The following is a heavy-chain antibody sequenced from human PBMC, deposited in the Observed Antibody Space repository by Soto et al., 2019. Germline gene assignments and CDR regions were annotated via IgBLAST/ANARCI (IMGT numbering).Heavy chain of an antibody. V-gene: IGHV1-18*01. CDR2: ISPYNGDT. J-gene: IGHJ5*02. Sequence: QVQLVQSGAEVKKPGSSVKVSCKASRYTFIIYAISWVRQAPGQGLEWMGWISPYNGDTNYAQRFQGRVTMTTDTAASTAYMELRSLRSDDTAVYYCARDRGYCSGGRCSSDWFDPWGQGTLVTVSS. CDR1: RYTFIIYA. CDR3: ARDRGYCSGGRCSSDWFDP. D-gene: IGHD2-15*01.